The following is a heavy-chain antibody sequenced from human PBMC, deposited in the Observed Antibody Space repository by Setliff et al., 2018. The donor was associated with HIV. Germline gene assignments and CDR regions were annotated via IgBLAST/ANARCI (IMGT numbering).Heavy chain of an antibody. CDR1: GGSFSNSY. D-gene: IGHD2-2*01. Sequence: TSETLSLTCAVYGGSFSNSYYNWTRQPPGKGLEWVGQISHSGSATYNSSLKSRVTMSVDTSKNQFSLTLTSLTAADTAIYYCARDQRPHGVQPPYWYFDLWGRGTPVTVSS. V-gene: IGHV4-34*01. J-gene: IGHJ2*01. CDR3: ARDQRPHGVQPPYWYFDL. CDR2: ISHSGSA.